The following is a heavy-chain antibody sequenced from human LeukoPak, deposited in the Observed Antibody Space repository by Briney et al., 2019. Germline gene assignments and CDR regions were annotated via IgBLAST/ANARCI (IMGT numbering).Heavy chain of an antibody. CDR2: INPNSGGT. V-gene: IGHV1-2*06. Sequence: ASVKVSCKASGYTFTGYYMHWVRQAPGQGLEWMGRINPNSGGTNYAQKFQGRVTMTRDTSISTAYMELSRLRSDDTAVYYCARDYYGSGSYSSWYFDHWGQGTLVTVSS. CDR3: ARDYYGSGSYSSWYFDH. D-gene: IGHD3-10*01. J-gene: IGHJ4*02. CDR1: GYTFTGYY.